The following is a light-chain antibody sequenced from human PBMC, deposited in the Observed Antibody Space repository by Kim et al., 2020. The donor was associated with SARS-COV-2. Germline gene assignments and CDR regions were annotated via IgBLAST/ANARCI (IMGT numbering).Light chain of an antibody. CDR2: AAS. J-gene: IGKJ1*01. V-gene: IGKV1D-16*01. CDR1: QGISSW. CDR3: QQYDNYPRT. Sequence: DIQMTQSPSSLSASVGDRITITCRSSQGISSWLAWYQQKPEKAPKCLIYAASSLQSGVPSRFSGSGSGTDFTLTISNLQPEDFATYYCQQYDNYPRTFGQGTMVDIK.